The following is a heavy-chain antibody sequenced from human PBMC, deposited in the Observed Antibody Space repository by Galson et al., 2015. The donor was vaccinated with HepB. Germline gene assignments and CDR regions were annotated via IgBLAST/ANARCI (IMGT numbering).Heavy chain of an antibody. Sequence: SVKVSCKASGYTLGNYYMHWVRQAPGQGLEWMGQIIPGGDRTTYAQKFQGRVTMPRDTSTSTVYMELSSLTSDDTAVYYCAREGSSLKHFDYWGQGTLVTVSS. CDR3: AREGSSLKHFDY. D-gene: IGHD3-16*02. V-gene: IGHV1-46*01. CDR1: GYTLGNYY. J-gene: IGHJ4*02. CDR2: IIPGGDRT.